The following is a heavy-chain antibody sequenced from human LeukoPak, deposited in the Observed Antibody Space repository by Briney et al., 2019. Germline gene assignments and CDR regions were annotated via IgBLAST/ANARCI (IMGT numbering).Heavy chain of an antibody. CDR1: GGTFSSYA. J-gene: IGHJ3*02. CDR3: ARDKPPDDAFDI. CDR2: INPNSSGT. V-gene: IGHV1-2*02. Sequence: GASVKVSCKASGGTFSSYAISWVRQAPGQGLEWMGWINPNSSGTNYAQKFQGRVTMTRDTSISTAYMELSRLRSDDTAVYYCARDKPPDDAFDIWGQGTMVTVSS.